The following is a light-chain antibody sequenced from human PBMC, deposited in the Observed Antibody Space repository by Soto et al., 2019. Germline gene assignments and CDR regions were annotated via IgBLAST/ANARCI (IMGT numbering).Light chain of an antibody. J-gene: IGLJ1*01. V-gene: IGLV3-21*02. CDR2: DNS. CDR3: QVWDHVADHLYV. CDR1: NIDSRT. Sequence: SYELTQPPSVSVAPGQTATISCGENNIDSRTVHCYQQKPGQAPLLVVYDNSFRPSGIPNRFSGSNSGNTATLTISRVEAGDEADYPCQVWDHVADHLYVFGNGTKVTVL.